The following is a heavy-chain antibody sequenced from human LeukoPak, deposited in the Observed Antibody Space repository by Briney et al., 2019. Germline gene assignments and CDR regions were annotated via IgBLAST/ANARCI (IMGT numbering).Heavy chain of an antibody. Sequence: GGSLRLSCAASGFTFSTYWMHWVRQAPGKGLVWVSRIDNGGSTTLYADSVRGRFIISRDNAKNTLYLQMNTLRPEDTALYYCARDRRDVYNTGLCYFDYWGQGTLVTVSS. CDR1: GFTFSTYW. CDR3: ARDRRDVYNTGLCYFDY. D-gene: IGHD5-24*01. CDR2: IDNGGSTT. V-gene: IGHV3-74*01. J-gene: IGHJ4*02.